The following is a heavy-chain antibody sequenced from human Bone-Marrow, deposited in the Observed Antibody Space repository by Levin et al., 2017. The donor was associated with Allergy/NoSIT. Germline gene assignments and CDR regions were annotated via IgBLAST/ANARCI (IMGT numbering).Heavy chain of an antibody. D-gene: IGHD6-6*01. CDR1: GLTFSNNW. Sequence: GESLKISCAASGLTFSNNWMHWVRQAPGKGLVWVSRINTDGTTTTYADSVKGRFTISRDNAKNTLYLQMNSLRAEDTAVYYCVRIIAAHFDYWGQGALVTVSS. CDR3: VRIIAAHFDY. V-gene: IGHV3-74*01. J-gene: IGHJ4*02. CDR2: INTDGTTT.